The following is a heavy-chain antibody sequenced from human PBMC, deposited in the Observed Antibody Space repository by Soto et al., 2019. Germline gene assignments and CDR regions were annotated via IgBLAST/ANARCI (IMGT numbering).Heavy chain of an antibody. CDR2: ISGGGDDT. V-gene: IGHV3-23*01. J-gene: IGHJ4*02. CDR3: AKRFCSGATCYRTIDY. Sequence: DVYLLESGGGLVQPGGSLRLSCAASGFTFTNYAMTWVRQAPGKGLEWVSTISGGGDDTYYAGSVKGRFTISRDNSKSTLYLQMNSLRAEDTAVFYCAKRFCSGATCYRTIDYWGQGTLVTVSS. D-gene: IGHD2-15*01. CDR1: GFTFTNYA.